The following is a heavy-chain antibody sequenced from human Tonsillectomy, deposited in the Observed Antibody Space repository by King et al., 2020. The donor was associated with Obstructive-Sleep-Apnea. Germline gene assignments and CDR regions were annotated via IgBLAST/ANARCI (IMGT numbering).Heavy chain of an antibody. D-gene: IGHD3-16*01. J-gene: IGHJ4*02. CDR2: IDPSDSYT. CDR1: GYRFTSRW. V-gene: IGHV5-10-1*03. Sequence: VQLVESGAELRKPGESLRISCQASGYRFTSRWINWLRQTPGKGLEWVGRIDPSDSYTTYNPSFQGHVVNSVYRSTNTAFLQWRSLRASDTALYYCATIISYYDEGSYFPLWGQGTRVIVSS. CDR3: ATIISYYDEGSYFPL.